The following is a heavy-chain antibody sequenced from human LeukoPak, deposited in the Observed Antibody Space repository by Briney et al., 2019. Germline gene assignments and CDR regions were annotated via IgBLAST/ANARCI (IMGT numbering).Heavy chain of an antibody. Sequence: SETLSLTCTVSGGSISSYYWSWIRQPPGKGLEWIGYIYYSGSTNYNPSLKSRVTISVDTPKNQFSLKLSSVTAADTAVYYCARKSRAASFDYWGQGTLVTVSS. D-gene: IGHD6-6*01. J-gene: IGHJ4*02. CDR2: IYYSGST. CDR1: GGSISSYY. V-gene: IGHV4-59*01. CDR3: ARKSRAASFDY.